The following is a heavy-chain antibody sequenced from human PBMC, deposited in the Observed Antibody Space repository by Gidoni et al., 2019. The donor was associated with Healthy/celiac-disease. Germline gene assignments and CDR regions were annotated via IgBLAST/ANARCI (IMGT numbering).Heavy chain of an antibody. V-gene: IGHV4-39*01. J-gene: IGHJ6*02. CDR1: GCSISSSSYY. Sequence: QLQLQESGPGLVKPSETLSLTCTVSGCSISSSSYYWGWIRQPPGKGLEWIGSIYYSGSTYYNPSLKSRVTISVDTSKNQFSLKLSSVTAADTAVYYGFWSGYYGFGYYYGMDVWGQGTTVTVSS. D-gene: IGHD3-3*01. CDR3: FWSGYYGFGYYYGMDV. CDR2: IYYSGST.